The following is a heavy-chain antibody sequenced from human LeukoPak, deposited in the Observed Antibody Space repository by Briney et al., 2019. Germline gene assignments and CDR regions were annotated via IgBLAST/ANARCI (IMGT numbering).Heavy chain of an antibody. CDR1: GFTFSSYA. CDR2: MSSSDDGR. V-gene: IGHV3-23*01. Sequence: GGSLRLSCAASGFTFSSYAMHWVRQAPGKGLEWVSAMSSSDDGRYYAASVRGRFTISRDTSRSTLYLQMNSLRAEDAAVYYCAKAPVTSCRGAFCYPFDYWGQGTLVTVSS. CDR3: AKAPVTSCRGAFCYPFDY. D-gene: IGHD2-15*01. J-gene: IGHJ4*02.